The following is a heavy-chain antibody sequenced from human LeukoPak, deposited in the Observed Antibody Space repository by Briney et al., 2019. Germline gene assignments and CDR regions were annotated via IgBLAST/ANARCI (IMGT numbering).Heavy chain of an antibody. J-gene: IGHJ4*02. Sequence: TSETLSLTCAVSGCSISSDYLSWIRQPPGRGLEWVGYICTDGSTNYNASLKSRVTISVDTSKTQFALTMSSVTAEDTAVYYCAKSYYDYSTYYSYYFNLWGQGALVTVSS. D-gene: IGHD3-22*01. V-gene: IGHV4-4*09. CDR3: AKSYYDYSTYYSYYFNL. CDR1: GCSISSDY. CDR2: ICTDGST.